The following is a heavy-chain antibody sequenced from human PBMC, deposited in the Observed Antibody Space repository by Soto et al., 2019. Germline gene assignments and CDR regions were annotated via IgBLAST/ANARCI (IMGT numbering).Heavy chain of an antibody. V-gene: IGHV1-69*13. J-gene: IGHJ6*02. CDR1: GGTFSSYA. CDR3: ASDSYVRGGYSYGSSDYYGMDV. D-gene: IGHD5-18*01. CDR2: IIPIFGTA. Sequence: SVKVSCKASGGTFSSYAISWVRQAPGQGLEWMGGIIPIFGTANYAQKFRGRVTITADESTSTAYMELSSLRSEDTAVYYCASDSYVRGGYSYGSSDYYGMDVWGQGTTVTVSS.